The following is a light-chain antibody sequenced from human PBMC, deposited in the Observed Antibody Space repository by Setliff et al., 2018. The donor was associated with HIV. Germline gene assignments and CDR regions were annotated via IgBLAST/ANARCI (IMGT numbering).Light chain of an antibody. CDR1: SSNIGAGYD. Sequence: KRVTVSCTGSSSNIGAGYDVHWYQQLPGTAPKLLVFVNKRRPSGVPDRFSGSKSGTSAFLAITGLQADDEADYYCQSYDRSLSGYVFGTGTKVTVL. V-gene: IGLV1-40*01. CDR3: QSYDRSLSGYV. J-gene: IGLJ1*01. CDR2: VNK.